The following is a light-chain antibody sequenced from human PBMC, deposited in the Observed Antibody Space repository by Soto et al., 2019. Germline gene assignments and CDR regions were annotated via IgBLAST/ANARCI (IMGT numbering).Light chain of an antibody. Sequence: EIVLTQSPGTLSLSPGERATLSCRASQSVSSSYLAWYQQKPGQAPRLLIYGASSRATGVPDRLSGSGSGTDFTLTISRLEPEDCAVYYCQQYVSSPWTFGQGTKVEIK. CDR3: QQYVSSPWT. CDR2: GAS. CDR1: QSVSSSY. V-gene: IGKV3-20*01. J-gene: IGKJ1*01.